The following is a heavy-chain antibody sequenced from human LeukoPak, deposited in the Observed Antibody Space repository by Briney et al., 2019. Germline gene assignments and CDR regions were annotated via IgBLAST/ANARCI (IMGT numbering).Heavy chain of an antibody. Sequence: ASVKVSCKASGYTFISYGISWVRQAPGQGLEWMGWISAYNGNTNYAQKLQGRVTMTTDTSTSTAYMELRSLRSDDTAVYYCARDHYYGSGSYYWFDPWGQGTLVTVSS. D-gene: IGHD3-10*01. CDR2: ISAYNGNT. CDR3: ARDHYYGSGSYYWFDP. J-gene: IGHJ5*02. CDR1: GYTFISYG. V-gene: IGHV1-18*01.